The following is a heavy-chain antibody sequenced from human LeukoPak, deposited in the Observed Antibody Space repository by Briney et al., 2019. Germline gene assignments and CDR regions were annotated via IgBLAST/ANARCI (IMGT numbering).Heavy chain of an antibody. V-gene: IGHV3-23*01. CDR2: ISGSGGST. D-gene: IGHD5-12*01. Sequence: PGGSLGLSCAASGFTFSSYAMSWVRQAPGKGLEWVSAISGSGGSTYYADSVKGRFTISRDNSKNTLYLQMNSLRAEDTAVYYCARDPVKRYSGYEPDDYWGQGTLVTVSS. J-gene: IGHJ4*02. CDR1: GFTFSSYA. CDR3: ARDPVKRYSGYEPDDY.